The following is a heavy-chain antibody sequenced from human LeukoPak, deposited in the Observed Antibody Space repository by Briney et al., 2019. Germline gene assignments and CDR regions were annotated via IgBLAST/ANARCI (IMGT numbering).Heavy chain of an antibody. CDR1: GFTFSSYW. CDR2: INSDGSST. Sequence: QPGGSLRLSCAASGFTFSSYWMHWVRQAPGKGLVWVSRINSDGSSTSYADSVKGRFTISRDNAKNTLYPQMNSLRAEDTAVYYCAREDQQWLVRYYYYYMDVWGKGTTVTISS. CDR3: AREDQQWLVRYYYYYMDV. D-gene: IGHD6-19*01. V-gene: IGHV3-74*01. J-gene: IGHJ6*03.